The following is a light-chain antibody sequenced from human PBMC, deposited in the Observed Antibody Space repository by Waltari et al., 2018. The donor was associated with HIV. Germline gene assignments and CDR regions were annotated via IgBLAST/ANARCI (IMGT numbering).Light chain of an antibody. CDR1: NSDVGGYNY. CDR3: CSYAGNYPVL. V-gene: IGLV2-11*01. Sequence: QSALTQPRSVSGSPGQSVTISCNGTNSDVGGYNYVSWYHPHPGKAPKFIIQDVTKRPSGVPDRFSGSKSGNTASLTISGLQAEDEADYYCCSYAGNYPVLFGGGTKLTVL. CDR2: DVT. J-gene: IGLJ3*02.